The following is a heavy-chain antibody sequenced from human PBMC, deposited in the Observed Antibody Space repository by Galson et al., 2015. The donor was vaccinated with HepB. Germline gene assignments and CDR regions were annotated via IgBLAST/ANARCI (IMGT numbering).Heavy chain of an antibody. J-gene: IGHJ4*02. D-gene: IGHD1-1*01. CDR2: IWYDGNNK. Sequence: SLRLSCAASGFTFSAYGMHWVRQAPGKGLEWVAIIWYDGNNKYYADSVKGRFTISRDNSKNTLYLIINSLRAEDTAVYYCARDIGVATGTFDYWGQGTLVTVFS. V-gene: IGHV3-33*01. CDR1: GFTFSAYG. CDR3: ARDIGVATGTFDY.